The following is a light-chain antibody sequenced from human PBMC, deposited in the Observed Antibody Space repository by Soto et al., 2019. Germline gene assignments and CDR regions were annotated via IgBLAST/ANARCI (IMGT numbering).Light chain of an antibody. CDR2: GNS. CDR3: QSYGSSRGGYV. Sequence: QSVLTQPPSVSGAPGQRVTISCTGSSSNIGAGYDVHWYQQLPGTAPKLLIYGNSNRPSGVPDRFSGSKSGTSASLAITGLQAEEAADYYCQSYGSSRGGYVFGTGTKVTVL. J-gene: IGLJ1*01. V-gene: IGLV1-40*01. CDR1: SSNIGAGYD.